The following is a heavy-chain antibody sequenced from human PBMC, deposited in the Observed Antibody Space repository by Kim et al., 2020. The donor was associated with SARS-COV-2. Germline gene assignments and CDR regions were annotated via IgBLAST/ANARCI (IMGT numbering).Heavy chain of an antibody. J-gene: IGHJ4*02. Sequence: SETLSLTCTVSGGSISSSSYYWGWIRQPPGKGLEWIGSIYYSGSTYYNPSLKSRVTISVDTSKNQFSLKLSSVTAADTAVYYCAREEDGGNVGWGQGTLVTVSS. D-gene: IGHD2-15*01. CDR1: GGSISSSSYY. V-gene: IGHV4-39*07. CDR3: AREEDGGNVG. CDR2: IYYSGST.